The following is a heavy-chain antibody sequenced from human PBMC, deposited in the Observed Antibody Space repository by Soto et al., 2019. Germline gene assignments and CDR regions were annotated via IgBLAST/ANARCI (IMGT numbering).Heavy chain of an antibody. CDR2: IYYIGST. Sequence: PSETLSLTCTVSGGSISSGDYYWSWIRQPPGKGLERIGYIYYIGSTYYNPSLKSRVTISVDTSKNQFSLKLSSVTAADTAVYYCARGDQGSSWYWSWFDPWGQGTLVTVSS. CDR1: GGSISSGDYY. CDR3: ARGDQGSSWYWSWFDP. D-gene: IGHD6-13*01. V-gene: IGHV4-30-4*01. J-gene: IGHJ5*02.